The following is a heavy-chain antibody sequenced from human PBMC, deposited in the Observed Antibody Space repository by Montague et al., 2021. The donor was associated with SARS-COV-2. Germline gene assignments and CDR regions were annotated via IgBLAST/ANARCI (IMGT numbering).Heavy chain of an antibody. CDR1: GGSISSGGYY. V-gene: IGHV4-31*03. CDR3: ACCVDSSGWLSRRGSGAFDY. D-gene: IGHD6-19*01. J-gene: IGHJ4*02. Sequence: TLSLTCTVSGGSISSGGYYWSWIRQHPGRGLEWIGYIYYSGSTYYNPSLKSRVTISVDTSKNQFSLKLSSVTAADTAVYYCACCVDSSGWLSRRGSGAFDYWGQGTMVTVSS. CDR2: IYYSGST.